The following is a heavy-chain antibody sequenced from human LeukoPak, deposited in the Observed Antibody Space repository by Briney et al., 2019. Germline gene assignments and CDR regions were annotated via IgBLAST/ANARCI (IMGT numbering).Heavy chain of an antibody. Sequence: GGSLRLSCAASGFTFSSYAMSWVRQAPGKGLEWVSSISSSSSYIYYADSVKGRFTISRDNAKNSLYLQMNSLRAEDTAVYYCARDRLPDYYDSSGYYSQDYWGQGTLVTVSS. CDR2: ISSSSSYI. CDR3: ARDRLPDYYDSSGYYSQDY. J-gene: IGHJ4*02. CDR1: GFTFSSYA. D-gene: IGHD3-22*01. V-gene: IGHV3-21*01.